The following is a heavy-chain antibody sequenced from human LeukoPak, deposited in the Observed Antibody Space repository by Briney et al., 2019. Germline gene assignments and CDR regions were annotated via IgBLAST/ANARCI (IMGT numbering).Heavy chain of an antibody. CDR3: AREWFPPRGAFDI. V-gene: IGHV1-69*06. D-gene: IGHD3-10*01. J-gene: IGHJ3*02. CDR1: GGTFSSYA. Sequence: ASVKVSCKASGGTFSSYAISRVRQAPGQGLEWMGGIIPIFGTANYAQKFQGRVTITADKSTSTAYMELSSLRSEDTAVYYCAREWFPPRGAFDIWGQGTMVTVSS. CDR2: IIPIFGTA.